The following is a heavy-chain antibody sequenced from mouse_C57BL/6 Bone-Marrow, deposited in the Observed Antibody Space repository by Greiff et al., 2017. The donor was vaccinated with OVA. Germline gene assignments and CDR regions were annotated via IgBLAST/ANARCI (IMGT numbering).Heavy chain of an antibody. CDR3: ARDYYYGSSLVV. D-gene: IGHD1-1*01. Sequence: QVHVKQPGAELVMPGASVKLSCKASGYTFTSYWMHWVKQRPGQGLEWIGEIDPSDSYTNYNQKFKGKSTLTVDKSSSTAYMQLSSLTSEDSAVYYCARDYYYGSSLVVWGTGTTVTVSS. CDR2: IDPSDSYT. CDR1: GYTFTSYW. V-gene: IGHV1-69*01. J-gene: IGHJ1*03.